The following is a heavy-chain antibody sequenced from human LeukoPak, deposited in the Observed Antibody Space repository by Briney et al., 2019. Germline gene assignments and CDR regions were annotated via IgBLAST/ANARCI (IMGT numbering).Heavy chain of an antibody. Sequence: HTGGSLRLSCAASGFTFDDYAMHWVRQAPGKGLEWVSLISGDSGSTYYADSVKGRFTISRDNSKNSLYLQMNSLRTEDTALYYCLGSSGWLAYWGQGTLVTVSS. J-gene: IGHJ4*02. CDR3: LGSSGWLAY. CDR2: ISGDSGST. CDR1: GFTFDDYA. V-gene: IGHV3-43*02. D-gene: IGHD6-19*01.